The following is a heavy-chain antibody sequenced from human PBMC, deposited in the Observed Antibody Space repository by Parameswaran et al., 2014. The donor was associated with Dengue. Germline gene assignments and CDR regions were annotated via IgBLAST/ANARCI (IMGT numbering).Heavy chain of an antibody. CDR3: AKDGNWNDVKDYYYGMDV. Sequence: QAGGSLRLSCAASGFTFDDYAMHWVRQAPGKGLEWVSLISWDGGSTYYADSVKGRFTISRDNSKNSLYLQMDSLRAEDTALYYCAKDGNWNDVKDYYYGMDVWGQGTTVTVSS. V-gene: IGHV3-43D*03. CDR2: ISWDGGST. CDR1: GFTFDDYA. J-gene: IGHJ6*02. D-gene: IGHD1-20*01.